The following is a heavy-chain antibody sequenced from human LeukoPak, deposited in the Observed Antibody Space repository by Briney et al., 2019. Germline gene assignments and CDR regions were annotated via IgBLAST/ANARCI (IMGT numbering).Heavy chain of an antibody. CDR2: MNPNSGNT. CDR3: ARVTMVRGYSLGY. Sequence: ASVKVSCKASGYTFTSYDINWVRQATGQGLEWMGWMNPNSGNTGYAQKFQGRVTMTRNTSISTAYMELSSLRSEDTAAYYCARVTMVRGYSLGYWGQGTLVTVSS. D-gene: IGHD3-10*01. V-gene: IGHV1-8*01. CDR1: GYTFTSYD. J-gene: IGHJ4*02.